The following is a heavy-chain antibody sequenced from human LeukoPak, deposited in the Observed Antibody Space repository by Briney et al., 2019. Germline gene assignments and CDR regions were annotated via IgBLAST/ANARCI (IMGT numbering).Heavy chain of an antibody. Sequence: SETLSLTCTVSGGSISSGDYYWSWIRQPPGKGLEWIGYIYYSGSTYYNPSLKSRVTISVDTSKNQFSLKLSSVTAADTAVYYCARDTIVVVQAARGGGWYYYMDGWGKGTTVTVSS. D-gene: IGHD2-2*01. J-gene: IGHJ6*03. CDR3: ARDTIVVVQAARGGGWYYYMDG. CDR2: IYYSGST. CDR1: GGSISSGDYY. V-gene: IGHV4-30-4*08.